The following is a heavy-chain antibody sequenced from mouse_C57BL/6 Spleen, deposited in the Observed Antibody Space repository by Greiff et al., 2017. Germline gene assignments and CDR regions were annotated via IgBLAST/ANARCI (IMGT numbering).Heavy chain of an antibody. D-gene: IGHD2-5*01. CDR3: AYSNFDY. CDR2: IDPSDSYT. J-gene: IGHJ2*01. Sequence: QVQLQQPGAELVMPGASVKLSCKASGYTFTSYWMHWVKHRPGQGLEWIGEIDPSDSYTNYNQKFKGKSTLTVDKASSTAYMQLSSLTSEDSAVYYCAYSNFDYWGQGTTLTVSS. CDR1: GYTFTSYW. V-gene: IGHV1-69*01.